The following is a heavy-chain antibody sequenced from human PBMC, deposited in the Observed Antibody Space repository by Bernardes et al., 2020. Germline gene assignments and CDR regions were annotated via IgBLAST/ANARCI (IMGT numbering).Heavy chain of an antibody. CDR2: INSDGSST. Sequence: GGSLRLSCAASGFTFSSYWMHWVRQAPGKGLVWVSRINSDGSSTSYADSVKGRFTISRDNAKNTLYLQMNSLRAEDTAVYYCARGFQLCTNGVCYSLSWFDPWGQGTLVTVSS. CDR1: GFTFSSYW. V-gene: IGHV3-74*01. D-gene: IGHD2-8*01. J-gene: IGHJ5*02. CDR3: ARGFQLCTNGVCYSLSWFDP.